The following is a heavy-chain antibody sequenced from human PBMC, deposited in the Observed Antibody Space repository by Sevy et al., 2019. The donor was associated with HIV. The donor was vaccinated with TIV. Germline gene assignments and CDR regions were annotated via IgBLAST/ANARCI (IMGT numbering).Heavy chain of an antibody. J-gene: IGHJ4*02. Sequence: GAVKVSCKASGYTFTSYGISWVRQAPGQGLERMVWISAYNGNTNYPQKLQGRVTMTTDRSTSTAYMELRSLRSDDTVVYYCARDLGGYGGNSIDYWGQGTLVPVSS. CDR1: GYTFTSYG. V-gene: IGHV1-18*01. CDR2: ISAYNGNT. CDR3: ARDLGGYGGNSIDY. D-gene: IGHD2-21*02.